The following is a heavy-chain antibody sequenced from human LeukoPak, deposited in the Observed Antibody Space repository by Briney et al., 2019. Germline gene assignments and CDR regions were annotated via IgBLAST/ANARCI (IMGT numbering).Heavy chain of an antibody. CDR3: AKDRLGSTGFHYGLDI. Sequence: PGGSLRLSCAASGFTFSSYAMSWVRQAPGKGLEWVSAISGSGGSTYYADSVKGRFTISRDNSKNTLYLQMNSLRAEDTAVYYCAKDRLGSTGFHYGLDIWGLGTTVTVSS. V-gene: IGHV3-23*01. CDR1: GFTFSSYA. D-gene: IGHD2-2*01. CDR2: ISGSGGST. J-gene: IGHJ6*02.